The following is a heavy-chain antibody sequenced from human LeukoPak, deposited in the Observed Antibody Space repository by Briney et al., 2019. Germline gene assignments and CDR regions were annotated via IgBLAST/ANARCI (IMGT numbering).Heavy chain of an antibody. V-gene: IGHV1-18*01. Sequence: GASVRVSCKASGYTFTSYGITWVRQAPGQGLEWMGWISAYNGNTNYAQKLQGRVTMTTDTSTSTAYMELRSLRSDDTAVYYCARDLVGYSGYDWWDAFDIWGQGTMVTVSS. CDR2: ISAYNGNT. CDR1: GYTFTSYG. J-gene: IGHJ3*02. D-gene: IGHD5-12*01. CDR3: ARDLVGYSGYDWWDAFDI.